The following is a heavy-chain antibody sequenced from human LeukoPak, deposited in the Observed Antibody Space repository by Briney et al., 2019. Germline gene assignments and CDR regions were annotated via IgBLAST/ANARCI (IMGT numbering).Heavy chain of an antibody. CDR3: AAGLTPGDYGMDV. CDR1: GGTFSSYA. J-gene: IGHJ6*02. D-gene: IGHD7-27*01. Sequence: AASVKVSCKASGGTFSSYAISWVRQAPGQGLEWIGWIVVGSGNTNYAQKFQERVTITRDMSTSTAYMELSSLRSEDTAVYYCAAGLTPGDYGMDVWGQGTTVTVSS. V-gene: IGHV1-58*02. CDR2: IVVGSGNT.